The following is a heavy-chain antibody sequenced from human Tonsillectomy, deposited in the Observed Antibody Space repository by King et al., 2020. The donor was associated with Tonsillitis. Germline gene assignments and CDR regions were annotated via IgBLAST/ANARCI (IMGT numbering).Heavy chain of an antibody. CDR3: ARDYVWGSYPVAFDI. D-gene: IGHD3-16*02. Sequence: VQLVESGGGLVQPGGSLRLSCAASGFTFSSYSMNWVRQDPGKGLEWVSYISTRSSTIYYADSVKGRFTLSRDNAKNSLYLQMNSLRAEDTAVYFCARDYVWGSYPVAFDIWGQGTMVTVSS. CDR2: ISTRSSTI. CDR1: GFTFSSYS. V-gene: IGHV3-48*01. J-gene: IGHJ3*02.